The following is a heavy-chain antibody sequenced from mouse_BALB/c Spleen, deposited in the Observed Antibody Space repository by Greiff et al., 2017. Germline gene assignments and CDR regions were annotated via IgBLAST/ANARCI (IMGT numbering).Heavy chain of an antibody. J-gene: IGHJ3*01. D-gene: IGHD2-4*01. Sequence: QVQLQQSGAELVRPGSSVKISCKASGYAFSSYWMNWVKQRPGQGLEWIGQIYPGDGDTNYNGKFKGKATLTADKSSSTAYMQLSSLTSEDSAVYFCARREDDYDEAWFAYWGQGTLVTVSA. V-gene: IGHV1-80*01. CDR3: ARREDDYDEAWFAY. CDR2: IYPGDGDT. CDR1: GYAFSSYW.